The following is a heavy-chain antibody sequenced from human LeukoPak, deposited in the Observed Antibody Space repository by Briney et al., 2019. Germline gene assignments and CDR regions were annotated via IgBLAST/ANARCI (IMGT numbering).Heavy chain of an antibody. CDR3: ARTDYDFWSGYYGMDV. CDR2: ISAYNGNT. D-gene: IGHD3-3*01. V-gene: IGHV1-18*01. J-gene: IGHJ6*02. Sequence: GASVKVSCKASGYTFTSYGISWVRQAPGQGLEWMEWISAYNGNTNYAQKLQGRVTMTTDTSTSTAYMELRSLRSDDTAVYYCARTDYDFWSGYYGMDVWGQGTTVTVSS. CDR1: GYTFTSYG.